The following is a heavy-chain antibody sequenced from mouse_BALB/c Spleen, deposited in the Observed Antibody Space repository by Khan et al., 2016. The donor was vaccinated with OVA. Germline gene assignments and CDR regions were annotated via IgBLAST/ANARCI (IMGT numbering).Heavy chain of an antibody. CDR1: AYSITSDYA. CDR2: ISYSGST. V-gene: IGHV3-2*02. Sequence: EVQLQESGPGLVKPSQSLSLTCTVTAYSITSDYAWTWMRQFPGNKLEWMGYISYSGSTSYNPSFKSRISITRDTSKNQFFLQLISVTTEDTATYSCACSRFYYRCSFFDYWGQGTTLTVSA. D-gene: IGHD2-12*01. J-gene: IGHJ2*01. CDR3: ACSRFYYRCSFFDY.